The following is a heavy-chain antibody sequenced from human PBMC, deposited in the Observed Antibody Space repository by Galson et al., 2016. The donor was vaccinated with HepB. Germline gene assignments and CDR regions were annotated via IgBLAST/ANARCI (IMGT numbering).Heavy chain of an antibody. D-gene: IGHD3-9*01. CDR2: INPNSGDT. CDR3: ARERAATGYHDY. J-gene: IGHJ4*02. CDR1: GYSFSTYY. V-gene: IGHV1-2*06. Sequence: SVKVSCKASGYSFSTYYIHWVRQAPGQGLEWMGRINPNSGDTHYGQKFQGRVTMTRDTSITTVYMELNSLKSDDTAVYYCARERAATGYHDYWGQGTLVTGAS.